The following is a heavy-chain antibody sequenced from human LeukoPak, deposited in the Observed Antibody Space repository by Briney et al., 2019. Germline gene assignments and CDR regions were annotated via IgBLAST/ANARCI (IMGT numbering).Heavy chain of an antibody. CDR2: IYPGDSNT. J-gene: IGHJ4*02. CDR3: ARQTFYYGSGSYYPFDY. CDR1: GYSFTSNW. D-gene: IGHD3-10*01. V-gene: IGHV5-51*01. Sequence: GESLKISCKGSGYSFTSNWIGWVRQTPGKGLEWMGIIYPGDSNTRYSPSFQGQVTISADKSISTAYLQWSSLKASDTAIYYCARQTFYYGSGSYYPFDYWGQGTQVTVSS.